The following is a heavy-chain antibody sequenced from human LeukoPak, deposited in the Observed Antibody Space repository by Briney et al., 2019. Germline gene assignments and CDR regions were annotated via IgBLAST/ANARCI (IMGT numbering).Heavy chain of an antibody. J-gene: IGHJ6*04. Sequence: GGSLRLSCAASGFTFSSYSMNWVRQAPGKGLEWVSSISSSSSYIYYADSVKGRFTISRDNAKNSLYLQMNSLGAEDTAVYYCARDRDSSSWNYYYYYGMDVWGKGTTVTVSS. CDR2: ISSSSSYI. CDR3: ARDRDSSSWNYYYYYGMDV. V-gene: IGHV3-21*01. D-gene: IGHD6-13*01. CDR1: GFTFSSYS.